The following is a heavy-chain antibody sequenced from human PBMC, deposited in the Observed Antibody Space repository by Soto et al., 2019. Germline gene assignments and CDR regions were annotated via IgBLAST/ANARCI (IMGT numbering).Heavy chain of an antibody. Sequence: PSETLSLTCTVSGDSINNYYWSWIRQPPGKGLEWIGYIHSSGSTNYTPSLKSRVTISVDKSKNQFSLKLTSVTAADTAVYYCARSTGYGDSYFDYWGRGTLVTVSS. V-gene: IGHV4-59*01. CDR1: GDSINNYY. J-gene: IGHJ4*02. CDR3: ARSTGYGDSYFDY. D-gene: IGHD4-17*01. CDR2: IHSSGST.